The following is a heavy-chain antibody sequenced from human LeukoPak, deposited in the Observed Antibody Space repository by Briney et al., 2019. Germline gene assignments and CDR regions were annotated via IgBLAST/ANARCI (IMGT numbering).Heavy chain of an antibody. D-gene: IGHD1-14*01. CDR1: GFTFSRSW. CDR3: ANHRRPYLPDSTHAFDI. CDR2: IKEDGSAQ. V-gene: IGHV3-7*01. J-gene: IGHJ3*02. Sequence: PGGSLRLSCAASGFTFSRSWMSWVRQAPGKGLEWVANIKEDGSAQYYLDPVKGRFNISRDNAKNSLYLQMNSLRAEDTAVYYCANHRRPYLPDSTHAFDIWGQGTMVTVSS.